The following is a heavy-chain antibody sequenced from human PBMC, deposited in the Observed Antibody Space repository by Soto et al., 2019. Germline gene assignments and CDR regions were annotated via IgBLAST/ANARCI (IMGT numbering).Heavy chain of an antibody. J-gene: IGHJ4*02. CDR3: AKNQERELPRVIDF. CDR1: GLTFSNYA. Sequence: GGSLRLSCATSGLTFSNYAMSWVRQAPGGGLEWVSSMSGSSSTTYYADSVKGRFTISRDRSKSTLYLQMSSLRAEDTALYYCAKNQERELPRVIDFWGQGTLVTVSS. D-gene: IGHD1-7*01. CDR2: MSGSSSTT. V-gene: IGHV3-23*01.